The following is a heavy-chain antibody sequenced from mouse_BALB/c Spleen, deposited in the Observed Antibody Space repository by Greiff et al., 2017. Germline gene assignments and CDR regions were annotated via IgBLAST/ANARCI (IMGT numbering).Heavy chain of an antibody. CDR3: ARLTGTREGFAY. J-gene: IGHJ3*01. V-gene: IGHV1S137*01. CDR1: GYTFTDYA. Sequence: VQLQQSGAELVRPGVSVKISCKGSGYTFTDYAMHWVKQSHAKSLEWIGVISTYYGDASYNQKFKGKATMTVDKSSSTAYMELARLTSEDSAIYYCARLTGTREGFAYWGQGTLVTVSA. D-gene: IGHD4-1*01. CDR2: ISTYYGDA.